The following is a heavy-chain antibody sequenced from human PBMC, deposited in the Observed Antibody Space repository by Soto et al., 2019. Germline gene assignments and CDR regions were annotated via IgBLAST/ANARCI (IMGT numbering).Heavy chain of an antibody. D-gene: IGHD2-21*02. V-gene: IGHV1-3*05. CDR1: GYTFTSYA. Sequence: QVQLVQSGAEEKKPGASVKVSCKASGYTFTSYAMHWVRQAPGQRLEWMGWINAGNGNTKYSQKFQGRVTITRDTSPRTAYMELSSLKAEDTAVYYCARSIVVVTALDYWGQGTLVTVSS. CDR3: ARSIVVVTALDY. J-gene: IGHJ4*02. CDR2: INAGNGNT.